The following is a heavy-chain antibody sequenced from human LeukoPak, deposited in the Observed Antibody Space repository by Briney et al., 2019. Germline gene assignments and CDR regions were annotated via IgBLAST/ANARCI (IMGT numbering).Heavy chain of an antibody. Sequence: ASVKVSCKASGYTFIDYYMHWVRQAPGQGLYWMGIINPRDGSTRYAQKFQGRVTMTRDTSSSTLYMEVSSLRSEDTAVYYCARGSWPYFFDYWGQGTLVTVSP. CDR1: GYTFIDYY. D-gene: IGHD6-13*01. CDR3: ARGSWPYFFDY. V-gene: IGHV1-46*01. CDR2: INPRDGST. J-gene: IGHJ4*02.